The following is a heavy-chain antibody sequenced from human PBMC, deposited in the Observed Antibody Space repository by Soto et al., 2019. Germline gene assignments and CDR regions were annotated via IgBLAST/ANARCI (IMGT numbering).Heavy chain of an antibody. CDR1: GYTFTSYG. CDR3: ARDRLLWFGETSPWFDP. CDR2: ISAYNGNT. J-gene: IGHJ5*02. D-gene: IGHD3-10*01. V-gene: IGHV1-18*01. Sequence: GASVKVSCKASGYTFTSYGISWVRQAPGQGLEWMGWISAYNGNTNYAQKLQGRVTMTTDTSTSTAYMELRSLRSDDTAVYYCARDRLLWFGETSPWFDPWGQGTLVTVS.